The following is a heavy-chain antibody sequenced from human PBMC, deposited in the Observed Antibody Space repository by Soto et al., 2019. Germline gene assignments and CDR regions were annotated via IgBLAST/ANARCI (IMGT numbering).Heavy chain of an antibody. J-gene: IGHJ3*02. Sequence: ASVKVSCKASGYTFTGYYMHLVRQAPGQGLEWMGWINPNSGGTNYALKFQGWVTMTRDTSISTAYMELSRLRSDDTAVYYCARVEAQTPAFDIWCQGTMLTVSS. CDR1: GYTFTGYY. CDR2: INPNSGGT. CDR3: ARVEAQTPAFDI. D-gene: IGHD2-15*01. V-gene: IGHV1-2*04.